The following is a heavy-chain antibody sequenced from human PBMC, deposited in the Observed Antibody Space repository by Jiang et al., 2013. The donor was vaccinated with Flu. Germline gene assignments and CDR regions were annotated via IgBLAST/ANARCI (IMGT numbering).Heavy chain of an antibody. J-gene: IGHJ5*02. CDR3: ARAQSPTVTPTVGLGNWFDP. V-gene: IGHV1-18*01. CDR2: ISAYNGNT. D-gene: IGHD4-17*01. Sequence: GAEVKKPGASVKVSCKASGYTFTSYGISWVRQAPGQGLEWMGWISAYNGNTNYAQKLQGRVTMTTDTSTSTAYMELRSLRSDDTAVYYCARAQSPTVTPTVGLGNWFDPWGQGTLVTVSS. CDR1: GYTFTSYG.